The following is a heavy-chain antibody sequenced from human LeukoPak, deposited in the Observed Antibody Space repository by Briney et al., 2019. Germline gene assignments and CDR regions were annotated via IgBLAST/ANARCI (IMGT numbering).Heavy chain of an antibody. D-gene: IGHD6-13*01. J-gene: IGHJ4*02. CDR2: ISYDGSNK. Sequence: GGSLRLSRAASGFTFSSYGMHWVRQAPGKGLEWVAVISYDGSNKYYADSVKGRFTISRDNSKNTLYLQMNSLRAEDTAVYYCAKDSWARSSSWFTFDYWGQGTLVTVSS. CDR3: AKDSWARSSSWFTFDY. V-gene: IGHV3-30*18. CDR1: GFTFSSYG.